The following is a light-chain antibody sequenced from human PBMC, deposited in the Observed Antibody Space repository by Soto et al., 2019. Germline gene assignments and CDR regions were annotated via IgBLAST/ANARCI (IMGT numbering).Light chain of an antibody. J-gene: IGKJ4*01. CDR3: QQYDSSPPST. CDR1: QSVSSSY. V-gene: IGKV3-20*01. Sequence: EIVLTQSPGTLSLSPGERPTLSCRASQSVSSSYLVWYQQKPGQAPRLLIYGASSRATGIPDRFSGSGSGTDFTLTISRLEPEDFAVYYCQQYDSSPPSTFGGGTKVEIK. CDR2: GAS.